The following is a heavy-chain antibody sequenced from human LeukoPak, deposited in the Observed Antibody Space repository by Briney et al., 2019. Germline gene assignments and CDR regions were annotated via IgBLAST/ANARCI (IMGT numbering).Heavy chain of an antibody. V-gene: IGHV3-11*01. CDR1: GFTFSDYY. Sequence: GSLRLSCAASGFTFSDYYKSWIRQAPGKGLEWVSYISSSGSTIYYADSVKGRFTISRDNAKNSLYLQMNSLRAEDTAVYYCAREIRWGSVDYWGQGTLVTVSS. J-gene: IGHJ4*02. CDR3: AREIRWGSVDY. CDR2: ISSSGSTI. D-gene: IGHD7-27*01.